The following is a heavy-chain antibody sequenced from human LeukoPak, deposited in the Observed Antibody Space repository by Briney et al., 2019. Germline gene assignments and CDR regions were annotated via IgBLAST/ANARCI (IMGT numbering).Heavy chain of an antibody. Sequence: GGSLRLSCAASGFTFSSYAMSWARQAPGKGLEWVSAISGSGGSTYYADSVKGRFAISRDNSKNTLYLQMNSLRAEDTAVYYCANSSARTGYWGQGTLVTVSS. D-gene: IGHD6-13*01. CDR2: ISGSGGST. V-gene: IGHV3-23*01. CDR3: ANSSARTGY. J-gene: IGHJ4*02. CDR1: GFTFSSYA.